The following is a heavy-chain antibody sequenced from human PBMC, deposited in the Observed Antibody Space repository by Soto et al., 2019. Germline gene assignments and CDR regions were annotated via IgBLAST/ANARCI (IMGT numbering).Heavy chain of an antibody. J-gene: IGHJ4*02. D-gene: IGHD3-16*01. CDR1: GGSFSGYY. CDR2: INHSGSP. Sequence: ETLSLTCAVYGGSFSGYYWSWIRQPPGKGLEWIGEINHSGSPNYTPSLKSRVTISVDTSKNQFSLKLSSVTAADTAMYYCARGMTPQDYWGQGTLVTVSS. V-gene: IGHV4-34*01. CDR3: ARGMTPQDY.